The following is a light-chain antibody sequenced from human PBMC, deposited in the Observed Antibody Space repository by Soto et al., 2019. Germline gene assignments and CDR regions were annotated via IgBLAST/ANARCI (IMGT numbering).Light chain of an antibody. J-gene: IGLJ1*01. CDR3: CSYAGSSTYV. CDR1: SSDVGSYNL. V-gene: IGLV2-23*01. Sequence: QSALTQPASVSGSPGQSITISCTGTSSDVGSYNLVSWYQQHPGKAPKLMIYEGSKPPSGVSNRFSGSKSGNTASLTISGLQDEDDADYYCCSYAGSSTYVFGTGTKLTVL. CDR2: EGS.